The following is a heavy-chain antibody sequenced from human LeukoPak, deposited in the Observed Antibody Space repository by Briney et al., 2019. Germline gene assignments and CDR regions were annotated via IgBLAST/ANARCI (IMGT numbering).Heavy chain of an antibody. J-gene: IGHJ5*02. CDR2: ISGSDGST. V-gene: IGHV3-23*01. CDR3: AKGKGYSSSSSDH. Sequence: GGSLRLSCSASGFTFSSYAMHWVRQAPGKGLEWVSAISGSDGSTYYADSVKGRFTISRDNSKNTLYLQMNSLRAEDTAVYHCAKGKGYSSSSSDHWGQGTLVTVSS. D-gene: IGHD6-6*01. CDR1: GFTFSSYA.